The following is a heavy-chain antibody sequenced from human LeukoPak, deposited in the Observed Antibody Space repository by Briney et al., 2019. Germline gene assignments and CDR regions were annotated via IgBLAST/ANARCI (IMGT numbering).Heavy chain of an antibody. CDR1: GFTFSTYA. D-gene: IGHD2-2*01. CDR2: VSGSGGST. J-gene: IGHJ4*02. CDR3: AKGLPPYSVAAADY. V-gene: IGHV3-23*01. Sequence: GGSLRLSCAASGFTFSTYAMNWVRQAPGKGLEWVSAVSGSGGSTYYADSVKGRFTISRDNSKNTLYLQMNSLRAEDTAVYYCAKGLPPYSVAAADYWGQGTLVTVSS.